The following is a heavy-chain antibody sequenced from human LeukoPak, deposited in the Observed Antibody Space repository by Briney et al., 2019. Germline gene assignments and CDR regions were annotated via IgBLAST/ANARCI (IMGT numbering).Heavy chain of an antibody. Sequence: PGRSLRLSCAASGFTFSSYAMHWVRQAPGKGLEWVAVISYDGSNKYYADSVKGRFTISRDNSKNTLYLQMNGLRAEDTAVYYCASPGGGYGSGSYYFYYGMDVWGKGTTVTVSS. CDR3: ASPGGGYGSGSYYFYYGMDV. CDR1: GFTFSSYA. D-gene: IGHD3-10*01. CDR2: ISYDGSNK. V-gene: IGHV3-30*04. J-gene: IGHJ6*04.